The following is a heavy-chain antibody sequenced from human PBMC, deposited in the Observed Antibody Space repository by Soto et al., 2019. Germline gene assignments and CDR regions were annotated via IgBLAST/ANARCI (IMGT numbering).Heavy chain of an antibody. CDR2: FDPEDGET. J-gene: IGHJ4*02. CDR3: ATRMLGYCTDGVCSDFDY. D-gene: IGHD2-8*01. V-gene: IGHV1-24*01. CDR1: GSTLTELS. Sequence: ASVKVYCNVSGSTLTELSMHWVRHTPGEGLEWMGGFDPEDGETIYAQKFQGRVTMTEDTSTDTAYMELSSLRSEDTAVYYCATRMLGYCTDGVCSDFDYWGQGTLVTVSS.